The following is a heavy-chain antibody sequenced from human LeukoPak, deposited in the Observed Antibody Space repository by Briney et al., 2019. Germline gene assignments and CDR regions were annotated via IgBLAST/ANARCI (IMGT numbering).Heavy chain of an antibody. CDR1: GFTFSSYG. CDR2: ISGSGGST. Sequence: GGSLRLSCAASGFTFSSYGMSWVRQAPGKGLEWVSAISGSGGSTYYADSVKGRFTISRDNSKNTLYLQMNSLRAEDTAVYYCARVKATSSLALDYWGQGTLVTVSS. V-gene: IGHV3-23*01. J-gene: IGHJ4*02. D-gene: IGHD1-26*01. CDR3: ARVKATSSLALDY.